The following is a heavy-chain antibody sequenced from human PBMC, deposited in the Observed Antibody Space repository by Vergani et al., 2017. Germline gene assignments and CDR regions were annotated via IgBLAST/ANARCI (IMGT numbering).Heavy chain of an antibody. CDR3: AKDGPSVGASPEGRYDY. D-gene: IGHD5/OR15-5a*01. CDR2: ISGSGGST. V-gene: IGHV3-23*04. CDR1: GFTFSSYA. Sequence: EVQLVESGGGLVQPGGSLRLSCAASGFTFSSYAMSWVRQAPGKGLEWVSAISGSGGSTYYADSVKGRFTISRDNSKNTLYLQMNSLRAEDTAVYYCAKDGPSVGASPEGRYDYWGQGTLVNVSA. J-gene: IGHJ4*02.